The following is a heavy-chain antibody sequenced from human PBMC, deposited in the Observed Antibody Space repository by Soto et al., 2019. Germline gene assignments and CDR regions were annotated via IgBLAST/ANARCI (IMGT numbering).Heavy chain of an antibody. V-gene: IGHV4-59*01. CDR2: IFYSGST. J-gene: IGHJ4*02. CDR3: AKGIGWYNY. D-gene: IGHD6-19*01. Sequence: SETLSLTCTVSGGSMNSYYWSWIRQPPGKGLEWIGYIFYSGSTNYNPSLKSRVTISVDTSRSQFSLKLNSVTAADTAVYYCAKGIGWYNYWGQGTLVTVSS. CDR1: GGSMNSYY.